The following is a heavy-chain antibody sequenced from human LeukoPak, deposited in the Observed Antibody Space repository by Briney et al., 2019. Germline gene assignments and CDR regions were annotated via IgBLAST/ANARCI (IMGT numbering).Heavy chain of an antibody. D-gene: IGHD3-22*01. V-gene: IGHV4-34*01. CDR1: GGSFSGYY. CDR3: ALTKPNYYDSSPPRFDYYGMDV. J-gene: IGHJ6*02. CDR2: INHSGST. Sequence: SETLSLTCAVYGGSFSGYYWSWIRQPPGKGLEWIGEINHSGSTNYNPSLKSRVTISVDTSKNQFSLKLSSVTAADTAVYYCALTKPNYYDSSPPRFDYYGMDVWGRGTTVTVSS.